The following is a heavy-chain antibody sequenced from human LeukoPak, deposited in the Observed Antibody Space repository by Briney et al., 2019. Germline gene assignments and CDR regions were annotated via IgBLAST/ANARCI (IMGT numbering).Heavy chain of an antibody. D-gene: IGHD5-18*01. CDR1: RFNFSMYS. CDR3: AKGLWPSFTSDVFDI. CDR2: ISGRGGNT. J-gene: IGHJ3*02. Sequence: PGGSLRLSCSASRFNFSMYSMSWVRQAPGKGLEWVSAISGRGGNTYYVDSVKGRFTISRDNSKSTLFFQLDNVRAEDTAFYYCAKGLWPSFTSDVFDIWGQGTLVTVNS. V-gene: IGHV3-23*01.